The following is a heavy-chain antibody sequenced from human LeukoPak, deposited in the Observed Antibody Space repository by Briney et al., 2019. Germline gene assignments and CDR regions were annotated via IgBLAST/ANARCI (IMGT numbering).Heavy chain of an antibody. CDR1: GFTFSSYG. V-gene: IGHV3-23*01. D-gene: IGHD3-22*01. J-gene: IGHJ4*02. CDR3: AKARPYYYDSSGYYYVGTFDY. Sequence: PGGSLRLSCAASGFTFSSYGMSWVRQAPGKGLEWVSAISGSGGSTYYADSVKGRFTISGDNSKNTLYLQMNSLRAEDTAVYYCAKARPYYYDSSGYYYVGTFDYWGQGTLVTVSS. CDR2: ISGSGGST.